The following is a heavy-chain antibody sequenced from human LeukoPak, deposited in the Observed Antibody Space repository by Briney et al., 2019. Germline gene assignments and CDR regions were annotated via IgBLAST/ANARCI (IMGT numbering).Heavy chain of an antibody. Sequence: GGSLRLSCAASGFTFSSYSMNWVRQAPGKGLEWVAVISYDGSNKYYADSVKGRFTISRDNSKNTLYLQMNSLRAEDTAVYYCAKDRSPYYYDSSGPLDYWGQGTLVTVSS. J-gene: IGHJ4*02. CDR3: AKDRSPYYYDSSGPLDY. V-gene: IGHV3-30*18. CDR1: GFTFSSYS. D-gene: IGHD3-22*01. CDR2: ISYDGSNK.